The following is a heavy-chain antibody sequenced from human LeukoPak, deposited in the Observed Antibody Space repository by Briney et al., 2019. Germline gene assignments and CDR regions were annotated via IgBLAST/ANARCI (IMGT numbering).Heavy chain of an antibody. CDR1: GGSIGSSY. V-gene: IGHV4-4*07. D-gene: IGHD3-22*01. J-gene: IGHJ4*02. CDR3: ARGLDYYDGSDY. CDR2: IYASGST. Sequence: SETLSLTCTVSGGSIGSSYWSWIRQPAGKGLEWIGHIYASGSTTYNPSLKSRVTMSVDTSKNQFSLKLNSMTAADTAVYYCARGLDYYDGSDYWGQGTLVTVSS.